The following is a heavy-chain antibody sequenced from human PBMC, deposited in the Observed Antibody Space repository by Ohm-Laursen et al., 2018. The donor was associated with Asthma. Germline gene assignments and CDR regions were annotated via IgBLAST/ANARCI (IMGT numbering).Heavy chain of an antibody. D-gene: IGHD4-17*01. Sequence: SLRLSCTASGFTFSSYWMHWVRQAPGKGLVWVSRINSDGSSTSYADSVKGRFTISRDNAKNSLYLQMNSLRAEDTAVYYCTRGGHYGSYFDYWGQGTLVTVSS. CDR3: TRGGHYGSYFDY. CDR1: GFTFSSYW. J-gene: IGHJ4*02. V-gene: IGHV3-74*01. CDR2: INSDGSST.